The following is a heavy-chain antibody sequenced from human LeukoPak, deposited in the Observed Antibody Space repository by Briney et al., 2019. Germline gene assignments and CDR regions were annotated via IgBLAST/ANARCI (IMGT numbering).Heavy chain of an antibody. CDR3: ASLLRGSTWSNDAFDI. CDR1: GGSISSGGYY. D-gene: IGHD3-16*02. V-gene: IGHV4-30-2*02. Sequence: SQTLSLTCTVSGGSISSGGYYWSWIRQPPGKGLEWIGYIYHSGSTYCNPSLKSRVTISVDTSKNQFSLKLSSVTAADTAVYYCASLLRGSTWSNDAFDIWGQGTMVTVSS. J-gene: IGHJ3*02. CDR2: IYHSGST.